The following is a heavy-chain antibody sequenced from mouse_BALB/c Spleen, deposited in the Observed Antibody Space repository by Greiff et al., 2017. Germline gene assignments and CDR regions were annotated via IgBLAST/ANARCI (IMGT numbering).Heavy chain of an antibody. CDR3: ARRYRSYYFDY. J-gene: IGHJ2*01. D-gene: IGHD2-14*01. Sequence: QLQQSGAELMKPGASVKISCKATGYTFSSYWIEWVKQRPGHGLEWIGEILPGSGSTNYNEKFKGKATFTADTSSNTAYMQLSSLTSEDSAVYYCARRYRSYYFDYWGQGTTLTVSS. CDR2: ILPGSGST. CDR1: GYTFSSYW. V-gene: IGHV1-9*01.